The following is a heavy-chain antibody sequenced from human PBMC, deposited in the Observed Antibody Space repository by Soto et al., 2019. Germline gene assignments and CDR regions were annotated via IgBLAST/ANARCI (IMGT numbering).Heavy chain of an antibody. D-gene: IGHD3-10*01. J-gene: IGHJ6*03. Sequence: QVQLQQWGAGLLKPWETLSLTCAVYGGSFSGYQWSWIRQTPGKGLEWIGEINDSGNINYNPSLKSRVTIFLDTPKKQISPKLSSVTAADTAVYYCARGLILWFGELSRRGGFYYYMDVWGKGTTFIVSS. CDR1: GGSFSGYQ. V-gene: IGHV4-34*01. CDR3: ARGLILWFGELSRRGGFYYYMDV. CDR2: INDSGNI.